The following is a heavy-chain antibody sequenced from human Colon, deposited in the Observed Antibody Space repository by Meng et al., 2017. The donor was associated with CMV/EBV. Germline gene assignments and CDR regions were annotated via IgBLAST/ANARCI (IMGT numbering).Heavy chain of an antibody. CDR2: ISGSGGST. CDR3: AKAELRITIFGVVKNYYGMDV. CDR1: GFTFSSYA. D-gene: IGHD3-3*01. Sequence: GESLKISCAASGFTFSSYAMSWVRQAPGKGLEWVSAISGSGGSTYYADPVKGRFTISRDNSKNTLYLQMNSLRAEDTAVYYCAKAELRITIFGVVKNYYGMDVWGQGTTVTVSS. V-gene: IGHV3-23*01. J-gene: IGHJ6*02.